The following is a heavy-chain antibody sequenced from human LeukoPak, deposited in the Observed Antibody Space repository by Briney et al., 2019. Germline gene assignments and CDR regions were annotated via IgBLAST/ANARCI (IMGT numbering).Heavy chain of an antibody. J-gene: IGHJ3*02. Sequence: GGSLRLSCAASGFTFSNAWMSWVRQAPGKGLEWVGRIKSKTDGGTTDYAAPVKGRFTISRDESKNTLYLQMNSLRAEDTAVYYCAKDGGSDPDSFDIWGQGTMVTVSS. CDR1: GFTFSNAW. CDR2: IKSKTDGGTT. CDR3: AKDGGSDPDSFDI. V-gene: IGHV3-15*01. D-gene: IGHD2-15*01.